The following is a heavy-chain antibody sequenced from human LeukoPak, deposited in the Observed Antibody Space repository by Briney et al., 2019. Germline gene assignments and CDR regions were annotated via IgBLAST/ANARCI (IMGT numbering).Heavy chain of an antibody. V-gene: IGHV3-53*01. CDR3: ARARGLSSSWYSWFDP. Sequence: PGGSLRLSCAASGFTVSTHYMTWVRQTPGKGLEWVSVIYSGRNTYYADSVKGRFTISRDNSKNTVYLQMNSLRAEDTAVYYCARARGLSSSWYSWFDPWGQGTLVTVSS. J-gene: IGHJ5*02. CDR2: IYSGRNT. CDR1: GFTVSTHY. D-gene: IGHD6-13*01.